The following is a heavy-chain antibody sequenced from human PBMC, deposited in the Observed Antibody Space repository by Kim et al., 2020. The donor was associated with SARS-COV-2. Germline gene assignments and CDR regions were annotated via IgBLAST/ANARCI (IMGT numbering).Heavy chain of an antibody. CDR2: INYGGTA. CDR3: ARGSRGLATLADLYYYYHGLDV. Sequence: SETLSLICSISGGSISSFHWNWIRQSPGRGLEWIGSINYGGTAKYNPPLESRLTISVDTSKNQFSLKLTSVTVADAAVYYCARGSRGLATLADLYYYYHGLDVGGQGTSVTVSS. J-gene: IGHJ6*02. D-gene: IGHD3-16*01. CDR1: GGSISSFH. V-gene: IGHV4-59*01.